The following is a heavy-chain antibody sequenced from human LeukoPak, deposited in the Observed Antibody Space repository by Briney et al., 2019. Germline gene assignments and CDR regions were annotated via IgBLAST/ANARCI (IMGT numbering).Heavy chain of an antibody. Sequence: GGSLRLSCAASGFTFSNYAMSWVRQAPGKGLVWVSSISGSDGTTYYADSVKGRFTISRDNFRNTLYLQMSSLRAEDTAVYYCAKQGGDGGNYDNRPYWGQGTLVTVSS. CDR1: GFTFSNYA. D-gene: IGHD2-21*01. CDR3: AKQGGDGGNYDNRPY. V-gene: IGHV3-23*01. CDR2: ISGSDGTT. J-gene: IGHJ4*02.